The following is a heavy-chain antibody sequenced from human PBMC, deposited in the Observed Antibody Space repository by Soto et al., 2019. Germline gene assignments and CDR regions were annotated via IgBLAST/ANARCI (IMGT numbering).Heavy chain of an antibody. CDR3: AKSAPMDAGDKYYYDF. J-gene: IGHJ4*02. D-gene: IGHD4-17*01. V-gene: IGHV1-69*01. CDR1: GGTFSTFG. Sequence: QVQLVQSGTEVKKTGSSVKVSCKASGGTFSTFGISWVRQAPGQGLEWMGGIIPFFGTGRYSQKFEDRITITADESTNTVYMDLRSLTSEDTAIYYCAKSAPMDAGDKYYYDFWGQGALVTVSS. CDR2: IIPFFGTG.